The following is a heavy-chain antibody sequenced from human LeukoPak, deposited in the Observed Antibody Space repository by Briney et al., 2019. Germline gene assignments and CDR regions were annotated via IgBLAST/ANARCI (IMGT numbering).Heavy chain of an antibody. J-gene: IGHJ4*02. CDR1: GFTFSSYG. CDR3: AKESTTTGFDY. CDR2: ISYDGSNK. Sequence: PGRSLRLSCAASGFTFSSYGMHWVRQAPGKGLEWVAVISYDGSNKYYADSVKGRFTTSRDNSKNTLYLQMNSLRAEDTAVYYCAKESTTTGFDYWGQGTLVTVSS. D-gene: IGHD4-17*01. V-gene: IGHV3-30*18.